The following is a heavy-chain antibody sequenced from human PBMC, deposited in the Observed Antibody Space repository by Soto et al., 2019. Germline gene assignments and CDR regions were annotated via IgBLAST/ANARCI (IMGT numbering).Heavy chain of an antibody. CDR1: GFTFGDYT. CDR3: TIQRGYSGYDPL. CDR2: IRSKGYGGTT. Sequence: GGSLRLSCTTSGFTFGDYTMSWFRQAPGKGLEWVGFIRSKGYGGTTQYAASVKGRFTISRDDSKNTLYLQMNSLKTEDTAVYYCTIQRGYSGYDPLWGQGTLVTVSS. D-gene: IGHD5-12*01. V-gene: IGHV3-49*03. J-gene: IGHJ4*02.